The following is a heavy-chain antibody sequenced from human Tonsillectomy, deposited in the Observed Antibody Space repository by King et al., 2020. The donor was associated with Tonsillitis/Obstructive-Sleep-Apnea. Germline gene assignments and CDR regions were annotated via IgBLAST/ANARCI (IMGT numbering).Heavy chain of an antibody. V-gene: IGHV4-34*01. CDR3: ARVGVTIFGVVKAFDI. D-gene: IGHD3-3*01. CDR1: GGSFSGYY. J-gene: IGHJ3*02. CDR2: INHSGST. Sequence: VQLQQWGAGLLKPSETLSLTCGVYGGSFSGYYWSWIRQPPGKWLEWIGEINHSGSTNYSPSLKTRVTISIDTSKNQFSLRLSSVTAADTAVYYCARVGVTIFGVVKAFDIWGQGTMVTVSS.